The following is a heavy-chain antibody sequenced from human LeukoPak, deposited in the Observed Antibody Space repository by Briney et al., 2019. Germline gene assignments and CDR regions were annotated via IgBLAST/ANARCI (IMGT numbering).Heavy chain of an antibody. CDR3: ARSPYRVDDAPVRDYGDYRDWYFDL. CDR2: IYYSGGT. Sequence: SETLSLTCAVSGYSISTTNWWVWIRQPPGKGLEWLGYIYYSGGTYYNPSLRSRVIMSVDTSKNQFSLDLSCVTAADTAVYYCARSPYRVDDAPVRDYGDYRDWYFDLWGRGTLVTVS. J-gene: IGHJ2*01. CDR1: GYSISTTNW. D-gene: IGHD4-17*01. V-gene: IGHV4-28*01.